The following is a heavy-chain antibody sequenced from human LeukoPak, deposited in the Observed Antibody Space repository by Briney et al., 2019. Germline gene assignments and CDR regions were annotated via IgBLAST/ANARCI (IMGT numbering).Heavy chain of an antibody. CDR3: ARGGLYYDILTGYIFDAFDI. CDR1: GGSISSYY. CDR2: IYYSGST. Sequence: PSETLSLTCAVSGGSISSYYWSWIRQPPGKGLEWIGYIYYSGSTNYNPSLKSRVTISVDTSKNQFSLKLSSVTAADTAVYYCARGGLYYDILTGYIFDAFDIWGQGTMVTVSS. J-gene: IGHJ3*02. V-gene: IGHV4-59*01. D-gene: IGHD3-9*01.